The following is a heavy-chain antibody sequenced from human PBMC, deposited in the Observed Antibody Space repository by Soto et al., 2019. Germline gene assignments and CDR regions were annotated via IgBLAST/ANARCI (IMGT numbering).Heavy chain of an antibody. J-gene: IGHJ6*02. CDR1: GYRFSSSW. Sequence: GESLKISCQGTGYRFSSSWIGWVRQKPGKGLEWLGNVYPSDSDVRYSPAFEGQVTISADNSINTAYLQLLNLKASDTAMYYCASHTLRIFGVVAYMDVCGQGTTVTVSS. D-gene: IGHD3-3*01. V-gene: IGHV5-51*01. CDR2: VYPSDSDV. CDR3: ASHTLRIFGVVAYMDV.